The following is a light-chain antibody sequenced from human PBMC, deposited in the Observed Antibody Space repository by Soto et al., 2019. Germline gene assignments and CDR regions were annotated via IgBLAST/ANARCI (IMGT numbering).Light chain of an antibody. CDR1: QSFDSNS. CDR2: GAS. Sequence: ETVLTQSPGTLSLSPGERATLSCRASQSFDSNSLAWYQQKHGQAPRLLIYGASNRAAGMPDRFSGSGSGTDFTLTISRLQPEDFVVYYCQQYGSSPLYTFGQGTKLEIK. CDR3: QQYGSSPLYT. V-gene: IGKV3-20*01. J-gene: IGKJ2*01.